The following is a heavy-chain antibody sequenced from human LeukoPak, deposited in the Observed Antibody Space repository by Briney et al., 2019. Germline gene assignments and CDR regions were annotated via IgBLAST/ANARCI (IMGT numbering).Heavy chain of an antibody. J-gene: IGHJ4*02. D-gene: IGHD3-10*01. CDR1: GYTFTGYY. CDR3: ARDDYGSGSPDY. CDR2: INPNSGGT. Sequence: ASVKVSCKASGYTFTGYYMHWVRQAPGQGLEWMGWINPNSGGTNYAQKFQGRVTMTRDTSIGTAYMELSRLRSDDTAVYYCARDDYGSGSPDYWGQGTLVTVSS. V-gene: IGHV1-2*02.